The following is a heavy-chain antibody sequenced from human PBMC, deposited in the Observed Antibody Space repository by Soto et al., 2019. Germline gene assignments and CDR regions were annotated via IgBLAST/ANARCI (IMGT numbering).Heavy chain of an antibody. Sequence: VQLVETGGGLIRSGGYLRLSCAAIGFIVSDSYMSWVRQAPGKGLEWVSVIYSDGRTYYADSVKGRFTISRDNSKNTLYLQMNSLSAEDTAVYYCARCSGWYGQCYFDCWGQGTLVTVSS. J-gene: IGHJ4*02. CDR3: ARCSGWYGQCYFDC. CDR1: GFIVSDSY. D-gene: IGHD6-13*01. V-gene: IGHV3-53*02. CDR2: IYSDGRT.